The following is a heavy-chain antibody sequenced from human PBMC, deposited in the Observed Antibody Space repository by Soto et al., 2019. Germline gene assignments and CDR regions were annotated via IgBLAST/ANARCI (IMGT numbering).Heavy chain of an antibody. D-gene: IGHD7-27*01. V-gene: IGHV4-61*03. CDR3: AREWGLLPYYVMNV. J-gene: IGHJ6*02. CDR1: GDSVTSGSYY. Sequence: ETLSLTCLGSGDSVTSGSYYWTWLRQPPGKGLEWIGYISYTGRTKYNPSLQSRVTISVDTSKNDFSLNLSSVTAADTAVYFCAREWGLLPYYVMNVWGHGTEVTVSS. CDR2: ISYTGRT.